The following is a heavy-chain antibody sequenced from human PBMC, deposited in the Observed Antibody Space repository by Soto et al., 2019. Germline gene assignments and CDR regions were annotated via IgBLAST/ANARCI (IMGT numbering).Heavy chain of an antibody. CDR2: ISYDGSNK. V-gene: IGHV3-30*18. Sequence: GGSLRLSCAASGFTFSSYGMHWVRQAPGKGLEWVAVISYDGSNKYYADSVKGRFTISRDNSKNTLYLQMNSLRAEDTAVYYCAKDRFSKKHLFWFDPWGQGTLVTVSS. CDR3: AKDRFSKKHLFWFDP. CDR1: GFTFSSYG. D-gene: IGHD3-3*02. J-gene: IGHJ5*02.